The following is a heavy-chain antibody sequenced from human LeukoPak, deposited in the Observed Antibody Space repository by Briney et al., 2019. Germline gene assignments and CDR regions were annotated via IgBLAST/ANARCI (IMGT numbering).Heavy chain of an antibody. J-gene: IGHJ4*02. CDR2: IIPILGIA. D-gene: IGHD1-26*01. V-gene: IGHV1-69*04. CDR1: GGTFSSYA. CDR3: AKTQWELLLGGVDY. Sequence: SVKVSCKASGGTFSSYAISWVRQAPGQGLEWMGRIIPILGIANYAQKFQGRVTITADKSTSTAYMELSSLRAEDTAVYYCAKTQWELLLGGVDYWGQGTLVTVSS.